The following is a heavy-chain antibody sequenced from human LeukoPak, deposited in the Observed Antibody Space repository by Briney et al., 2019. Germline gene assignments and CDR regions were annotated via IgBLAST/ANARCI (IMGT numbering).Heavy chain of an antibody. D-gene: IGHD5-24*01. Sequence: GGSLRLSCEVSGLFLRIYWMRCGRPPPEKGQGREANINRDGSEKYFVESVRGRFTISRDNAKTSLHLQMNTLRAEDTAVYSWARDRDGRFFDYWGWGTRVTVSS. CDR3: ARDRDGRFFDY. J-gene: IGHJ4*02. CDR2: INRDGSEK. V-gene: IGHV3-7*01. CDR1: GLFLRIYW.